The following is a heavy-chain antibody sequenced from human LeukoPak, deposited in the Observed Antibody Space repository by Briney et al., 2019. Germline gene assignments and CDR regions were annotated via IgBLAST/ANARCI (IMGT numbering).Heavy chain of an antibody. CDR3: TRDPSNSGSYSRLDY. D-gene: IGHD1-26*01. J-gene: IGHJ4*02. Sequence: GGSLRLSCAASGFTFSSYGMHWVRQAPGKGLEWVSSLSTSSIYIYYADSVKGRFTISRDNAKNSLYLQMNSLRAEDTALYYCTRDPSNSGSYSRLDYWGQGTLVTVSS. CDR1: GFTFSSYG. CDR2: LSTSSIYI. V-gene: IGHV3-21*01.